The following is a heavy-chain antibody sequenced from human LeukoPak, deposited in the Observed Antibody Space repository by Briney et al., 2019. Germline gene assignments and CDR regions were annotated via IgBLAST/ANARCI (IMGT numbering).Heavy chain of an antibody. CDR2: ISAYNGNT. V-gene: IGHV1-18*01. J-gene: IGHJ4*02. D-gene: IGHD3-16*02. CDR3: ARSRDPRNTFGGVIVIRLFDY. Sequence: ASVKVSCKASGYTFTSYGISWVRQAPGQGLEWMGWISAYNGNTNYAQKLQGRVTMTTDTSTSTAYMELRSLRSDDTAVYYCARSRDPRNTFGGVIVIRLFDYWGQGTLVTVSS. CDR1: GYTFTSYG.